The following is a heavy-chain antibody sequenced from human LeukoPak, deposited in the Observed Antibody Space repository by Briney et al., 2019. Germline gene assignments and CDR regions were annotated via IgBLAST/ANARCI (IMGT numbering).Heavy chain of an antibody. CDR3: AKVLPWGAMWGDYFDY. D-gene: IGHD2-2*01. V-gene: IGHV3-30*18. J-gene: IGHJ4*02. CDR1: GFTFSSYG. CDR2: ISYGGSNK. Sequence: PGGSLRLSCAASGFTFSSYGMHWVRQAPGKGLEWVAVISYGGSNKYYADSVKGRFTISRDNAKNSLYLQMNSLRAEDTAVYYCAKVLPWGAMWGDYFDYWGQGTLVTVSS.